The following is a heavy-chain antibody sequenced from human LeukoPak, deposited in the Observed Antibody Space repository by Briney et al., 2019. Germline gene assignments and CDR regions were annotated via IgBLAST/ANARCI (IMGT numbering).Heavy chain of an antibody. CDR1: GFTFSSYW. CDR2: IKQDGSEK. J-gene: IGHJ4*02. Sequence: GGSLTLSCAASGFTFSSYWMSWVRQAPGKGLEWVANIKQDGSEKYYVDSVKGRFTISRDNAKNSLYLQMNSLRAEDTAVYYCARDMSTYDYVWGTYRLKSDYWGQGTLVTVSS. V-gene: IGHV3-7*01. CDR3: ARDMSTYDYVWGTYRLKSDY. D-gene: IGHD3-16*02.